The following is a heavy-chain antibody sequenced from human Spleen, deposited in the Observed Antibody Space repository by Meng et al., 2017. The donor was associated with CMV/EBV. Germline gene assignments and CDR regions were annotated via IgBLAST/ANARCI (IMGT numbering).Heavy chain of an antibody. CDR2: ISAYNGNT. CDR1: GYTFTSYG. Sequence: ASVKVSCKASGYTFTSYGISWVRQAPGQGLEWMGWISAYNGNTNYAQKLQGRVTMTTDTSTSTAYMELRSLRSDDTAVYYCARDHYYDSSGYDIDYWGRGTLVTVSS. J-gene: IGHJ4*02. V-gene: IGHV1-18*01. D-gene: IGHD3-22*01. CDR3: ARDHYYDSSGYDIDY.